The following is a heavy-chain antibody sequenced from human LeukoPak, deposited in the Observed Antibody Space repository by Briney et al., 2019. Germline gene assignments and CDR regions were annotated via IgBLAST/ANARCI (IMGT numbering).Heavy chain of an antibody. D-gene: IGHD5-24*01. Sequence: TGGSLRLSCAASGFTFSSYAMHWVRQPPGKGLEWVAVISYDGSNKYYADSVKGRFTISRDNSKNTLYLQMNSLRAEDTAVYYCARESDGYKFDYWGQGTLVTVSS. J-gene: IGHJ4*02. CDR2: ISYDGSNK. V-gene: IGHV3-30*14. CDR3: ARESDGYKFDY. CDR1: GFTFSSYA.